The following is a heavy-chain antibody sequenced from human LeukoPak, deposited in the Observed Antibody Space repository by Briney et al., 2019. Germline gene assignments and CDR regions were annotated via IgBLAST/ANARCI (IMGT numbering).Heavy chain of an antibody. V-gene: IGHV4-34*01. J-gene: IGHJ4*02. CDR1: GGSFSGYY. CDR2: INHSGST. CDR3: ARGSMDGDYFDY. D-gene: IGHD2-21*01. Sequence: PSETQSLTCAVYGGSFSGYYWSWIRQPPGKGLEWIGEINHSGSTNYNPSLKSRVTISVDTSKNQFSLKLSSVTAADTAVYYCARGSMDGDYFDYWGQGTLVTVSS.